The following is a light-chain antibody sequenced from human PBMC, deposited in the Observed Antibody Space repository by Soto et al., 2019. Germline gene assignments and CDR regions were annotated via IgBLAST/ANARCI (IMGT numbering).Light chain of an antibody. CDR1: QGITYW. CDR3: QQANSFPLP. V-gene: IGKV1-12*01. Sequence: DIQMTQSPSSMSASLGDRVTITCRASQGITYWLAWYQQRPGRAPKCLIYAASILESGVPSRFTGSGSGTNFTLTINDLQPEDFATYLCQQANSFPLPFGQGTRLDLK. J-gene: IGKJ5*01. CDR2: AAS.